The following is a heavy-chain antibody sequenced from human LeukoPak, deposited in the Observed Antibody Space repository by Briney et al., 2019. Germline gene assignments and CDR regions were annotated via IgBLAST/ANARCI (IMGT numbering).Heavy chain of an antibody. D-gene: IGHD6-13*01. CDR1: GFTLSSNY. Sequence: GGSLRLSCAASGFTLSSNYMSWVRQAPGKGLEGGSVIYSGGSTYYADSVKGRFTISRDNSKNTLYLQMNSLRAEDTAVYYCARWPYSSSWYNAFDIWGQGTMVTVSS. CDR2: IYSGGST. CDR3: ARWPYSSSWYNAFDI. J-gene: IGHJ3*02. V-gene: IGHV3-66*01.